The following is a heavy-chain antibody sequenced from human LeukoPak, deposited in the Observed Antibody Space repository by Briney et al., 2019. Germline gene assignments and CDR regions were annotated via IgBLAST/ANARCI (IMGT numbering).Heavy chain of an antibody. V-gene: IGHV3-43*01. Sequence: GGSLRLSCAASRFTFDRFTIHWVRQTPGKGLEWVSLINRRGHTFYADSVKGRFTISRDNSRNSVFLQMNSLRPEDTALYHCAKEVDCPSDCLFFHSWGQGTLVTVSS. D-gene: IGHD2-21*02. CDR3: AKEVDCPSDCLFFHS. CDR2: INRRGHT. CDR1: RFTFDRFT. J-gene: IGHJ4*02.